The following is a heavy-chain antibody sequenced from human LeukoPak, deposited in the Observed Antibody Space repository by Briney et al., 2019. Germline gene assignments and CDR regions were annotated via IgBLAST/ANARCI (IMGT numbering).Heavy chain of an antibody. Sequence: GRSLRLSCRSSGFTFGDYVMTWVRQAPGKGLEWVGFIRSKVYGGTTEYAASVKGRFIISRDDSKSIAYLQMSSLETEDTAVYYCTRDYGGFDYWGQGTLVTVSS. J-gene: IGHJ4*02. V-gene: IGHV3-49*04. CDR2: IRSKVYGGTT. CDR1: GFTFGDYV. CDR3: TRDYGGFDY. D-gene: IGHD4-23*01.